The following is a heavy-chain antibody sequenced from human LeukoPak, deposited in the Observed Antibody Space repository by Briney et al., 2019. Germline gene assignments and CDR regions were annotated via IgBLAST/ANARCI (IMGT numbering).Heavy chain of an antibody. D-gene: IGHD2/OR15-2a*01. J-gene: IGHJ4*02. V-gene: IGHV4-59*01. CDR3: ARQFCTSTTCFPFSDY. Sequence: PSETLSLTCTVSGGSINSYYWSWIRQPPGKGLEWIGYIYYSGSTDYNPSLKSRVTISVDTSKNQFSLKMTSVTAADTAVYYCARQFCTSTTCFPFSDYWGQGTLVTVSS. CDR2: IYYSGST. CDR1: GGSINSYY.